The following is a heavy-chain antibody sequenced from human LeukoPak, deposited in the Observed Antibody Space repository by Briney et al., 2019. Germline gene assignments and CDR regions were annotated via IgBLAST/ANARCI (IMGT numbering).Heavy chain of an antibody. J-gene: IGHJ4*02. CDR1: GGTFSSYA. CDR3: ARDPYYDSSGYHYFDY. V-gene: IGHV1-69*05. Sequence: ASVKVSCKASGGTFSSYAISWVRQAPGQGLKWMGGIIPIFGTANYAQKFQGRVTITTDESTSTAYMELSSLRSEDTAVYYCARDPYYDSSGYHYFDYWGQGTLVTVSS. CDR2: IIPIFGTA. D-gene: IGHD3-22*01.